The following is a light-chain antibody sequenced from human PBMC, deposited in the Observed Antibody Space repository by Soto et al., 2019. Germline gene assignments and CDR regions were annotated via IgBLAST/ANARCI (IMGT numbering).Light chain of an antibody. CDR2: GAS. CDR3: QQYGNSRT. CDR1: QSVSSSY. V-gene: IGKV3-20*01. Sequence: EIVLTQSPGTLSLSPGERATLSCRASQSVSSSYLAWYQQKPGQAPRLLIYGASSRATGLPDRFSGSGSGTDFTLTISRLEPEAFAVYYCQQYGNSRTFGQGTKVEIK. J-gene: IGKJ1*01.